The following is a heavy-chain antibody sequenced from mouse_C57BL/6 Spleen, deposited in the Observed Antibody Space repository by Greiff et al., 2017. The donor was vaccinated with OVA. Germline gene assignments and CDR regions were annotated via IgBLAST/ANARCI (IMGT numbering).Heavy chain of an antibody. J-gene: IGHJ1*03. Sequence: QVQLKESGPELVKPGASVKISCKASGYAFSSSWMNWVKQRPGKGLEWIGRIYPGDGDTNYNGKFKGKATLTADKSSSTAYMQLSSLTSEDSAVYFCAGLLWYFDVWGTGTTVTVSS. CDR1: GYAFSSSW. D-gene: IGHD1-1*01. V-gene: IGHV1-82*01. CDR3: AGLLWYFDV. CDR2: IYPGDGDT.